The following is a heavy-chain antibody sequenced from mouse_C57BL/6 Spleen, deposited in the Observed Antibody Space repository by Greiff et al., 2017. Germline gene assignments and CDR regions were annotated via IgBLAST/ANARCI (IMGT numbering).Heavy chain of an antibody. Sequence: QVQLQQPGAELVKPGASVKLSCKASGYTFTSYWMHWVKQRPGQGLEWIGMIHPNSGSTNYNEKFKSKATLTVDKSSSTAYMQLSSLTSEDSAVYYGAREGGGAYAMDYWGQGTSVTVSS. J-gene: IGHJ4*01. CDR1: GYTFTSYW. CDR3: AREGGGAYAMDY. V-gene: IGHV1-64*01. CDR2: IHPNSGST.